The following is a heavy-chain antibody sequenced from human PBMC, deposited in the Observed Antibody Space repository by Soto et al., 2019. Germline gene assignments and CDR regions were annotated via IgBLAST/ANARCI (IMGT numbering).Heavy chain of an antibody. J-gene: IGHJ4*02. D-gene: IGHD6-13*01. CDR1: GVCCSSYA. CDR2: ISSNGGTT. Sequence: GGSRRLSCSAGGVCCSSYAIHWVRQAPGKGLEHVSVISSNGGTTYYADSVKGRFTISRDNSKNTLYLQMSSLRAEDTAVYYCVKGHGSSWYSYIDSWGQGTLVTVSS. V-gene: IGHV3-64D*06. CDR3: VKGHGSSWYSYIDS.